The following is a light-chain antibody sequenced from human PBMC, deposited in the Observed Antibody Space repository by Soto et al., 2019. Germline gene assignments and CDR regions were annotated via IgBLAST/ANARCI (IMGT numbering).Light chain of an antibody. V-gene: IGKV3-15*01. J-gene: IGKJ4*01. CDR1: QTIRSN. Sequence: EVVMTQSPATLSASPGERATLSCRASQTIRSNVAWYQQKPGQAPRLLIYGASTRATGIPARFSGSGSGTEFTLTISSLQSEDFAVYYCQQYNDWPPLTFGGGTKVEIK. CDR2: GAS. CDR3: QQYNDWPPLT.